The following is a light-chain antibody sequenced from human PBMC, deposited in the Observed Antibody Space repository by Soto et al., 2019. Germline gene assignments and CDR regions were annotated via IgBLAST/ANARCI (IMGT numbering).Light chain of an antibody. CDR2: GGS. CDR1: QSVTSTY. V-gene: IGKV3-20*01. J-gene: IGKJ2*03. Sequence: EIVLTQSPVTLSLSPGERATLSCRASQSVTSTYLAWYQQKPGQSPRLIIYGGSTRASGFPDGFSGGGSGTDFTLTISRLEPEDSAVYYCHCQQFDSSRVYSFGQGTKLEI. CDR3: QQFDSSRVYS.